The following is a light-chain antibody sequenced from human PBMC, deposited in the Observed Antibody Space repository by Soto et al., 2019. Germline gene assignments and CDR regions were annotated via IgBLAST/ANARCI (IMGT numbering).Light chain of an antibody. CDR3: QQYGSPPWA. CDR2: AAS. J-gene: IGKJ1*01. CDR1: QSVGSNF. Sequence: IVLTQSPGTLSLSPGERATLSCRASQSVGSNFLAWYQQKRGQAPRILIYAASNRASGIPDRFSGSGSGSDFTLTISRLEPEDFAVYYFQQYGSPPWAFGQGTTLEI. V-gene: IGKV3-20*01.